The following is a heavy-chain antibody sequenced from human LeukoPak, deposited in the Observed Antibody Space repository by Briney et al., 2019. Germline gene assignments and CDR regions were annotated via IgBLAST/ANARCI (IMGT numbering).Heavy chain of an antibody. J-gene: IGHJ3*02. D-gene: IGHD4-17*01. CDR2: INWNGGST. V-gene: IGHV3-20*04. Sequence: GGSLRLSCAASGFTFGDYGMSWVRQAPGQGLEWVSAINWNGGSTGYADSVKGRFTISRDNAKNTLYLQMNSLRAEDTAVYYCARRGDYGAFDIWGQGTMVTVSS. CDR1: GFTFGDYG. CDR3: ARRGDYGAFDI.